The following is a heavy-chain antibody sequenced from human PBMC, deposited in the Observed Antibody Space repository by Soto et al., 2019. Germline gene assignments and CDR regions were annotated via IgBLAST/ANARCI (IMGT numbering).Heavy chain of an antibody. CDR1: GGSISSGGYY. Sequence: SETLSLTCTVSGGSISSGGYYWSWIRHHPGKGLEWIGYIYYSGSTYYNPSLKSRVTISVDTSKNQFSLKLSSVTAADTAVYYCARVKDYYDSSGYYYGGVLRWFDPWGQGTLVTVSS. V-gene: IGHV4-31*03. D-gene: IGHD3-22*01. J-gene: IGHJ5*02. CDR2: IYYSGST. CDR3: ARVKDYYDSSGYYYGGVLRWFDP.